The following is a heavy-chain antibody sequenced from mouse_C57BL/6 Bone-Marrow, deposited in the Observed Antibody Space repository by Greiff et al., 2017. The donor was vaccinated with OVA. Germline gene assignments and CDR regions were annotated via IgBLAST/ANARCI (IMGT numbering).Heavy chain of an antibody. V-gene: IGHV5-17*01. CDR3: ALPTTVVPFDY. Sequence: EVKVEESGGGLVKPGGSLKLSCAASGFTFSDYGMHWVRQAPEKGLEWVAYISSGSSTIYYADTVKGRFTISRDNAKNTLFLQMTSLRSEDTAMYYCALPTTVVPFDYWGQGTTLTVSS. CDR1: GFTFSDYG. CDR2: ISSGSSTI. J-gene: IGHJ2*01. D-gene: IGHD1-1*01.